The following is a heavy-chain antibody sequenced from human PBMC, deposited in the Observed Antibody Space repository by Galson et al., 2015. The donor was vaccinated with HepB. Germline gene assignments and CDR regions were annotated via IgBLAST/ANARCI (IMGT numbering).Heavy chain of an antibody. Sequence: SVRLSCAASGFTFSSSAMSWVRQAPGKGLEWVSVISGSGGTTYYADSVKGRFTISRDNSKNTLYMQINSLRGEDTAVYYCAKTSHFDYWGQGALVTVSS. CDR1: GFTFSSSA. CDR2: ISGSGGTT. J-gene: IGHJ4*02. CDR3: AKTSHFDY. V-gene: IGHV3-23*01.